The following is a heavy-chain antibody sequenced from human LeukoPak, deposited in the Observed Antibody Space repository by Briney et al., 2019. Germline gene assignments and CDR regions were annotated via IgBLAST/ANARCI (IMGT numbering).Heavy chain of an antibody. Sequence: GGSLRLSCAASGFTFSTFAMTWVRQAPGKGLEWVSAISGSGGNTYYADSVKGRFTTSRDNSKNTLYLQMNSLRAEDTAIYYCAKDRGYWGQGTLVTVSS. V-gene: IGHV3-23*01. CDR1: GFTFSTFA. CDR2: ISGSGGNT. J-gene: IGHJ4*02. CDR3: AKDRGY.